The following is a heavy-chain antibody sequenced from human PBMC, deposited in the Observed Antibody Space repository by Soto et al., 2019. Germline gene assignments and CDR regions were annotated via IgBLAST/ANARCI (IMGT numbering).Heavy chain of an antibody. J-gene: IGHJ5*02. CDR3: ARHPERIAQIGWFDP. V-gene: IGHV3-48*01. CDR2: ISSSSSTI. Sequence: PGXSLRLSCAASGFTLSSYSMNWVRQAPVKGLEWVSYISSSSSTIYYADSVKGRFTISRDNAKNSLYLQMNSLRAEDTAVYYCARHPERIAQIGWFDPWGQGTLVTVSS. D-gene: IGHD6-13*01. CDR1: GFTLSSYS.